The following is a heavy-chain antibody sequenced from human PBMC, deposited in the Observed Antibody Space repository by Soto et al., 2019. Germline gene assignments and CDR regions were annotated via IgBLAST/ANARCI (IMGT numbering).Heavy chain of an antibody. CDR2: ISYDGSNK. D-gene: IGHD3-3*01. Sequence: GGSLRLSCAASGFTFSSYAMHWVRQAPGKGLEWVAVISYDGSNKYYADSVKGRFTISRDNSKNTLYLQMNSLRAEDTAVYYCARGLWGVVIIGDFDYWGQGTLVTVSS. J-gene: IGHJ4*02. V-gene: IGHV3-30-3*01. CDR3: ARGLWGVVIIGDFDY. CDR1: GFTFSSYA.